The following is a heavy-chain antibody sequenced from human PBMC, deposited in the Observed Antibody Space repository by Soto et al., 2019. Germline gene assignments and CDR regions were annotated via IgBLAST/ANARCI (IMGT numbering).Heavy chain of an antibody. D-gene: IGHD6-19*01. CDR2: ISSSGSTI. V-gene: IGHV3-11*01. CDR1: GFTFSDYY. Sequence: GSLRLSCAASGFTFSDYYMSWIRQAPGKGLEWVSYISSSGSTIYYADSVKGRFTISRDNAKNSLYLQMNSLRAEDTAVYYCARDPGIAVAGIHWFDPWGQGTLVTVSS. J-gene: IGHJ5*02. CDR3: ARDPGIAVAGIHWFDP.